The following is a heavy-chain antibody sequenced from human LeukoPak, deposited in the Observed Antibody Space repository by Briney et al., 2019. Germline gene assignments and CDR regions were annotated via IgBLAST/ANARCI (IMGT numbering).Heavy chain of an antibody. CDR3: ARGGSPPEALGDTFDI. Sequence: GGSLRLSCAASRFTFSNYWMHWVCQGPGKGLVWVSRISGDGRITRNADSVKGRFFISRDNAKNTLYLQMNSLRAEDTAVYYCARGGSPPEALGDTFDIWGQGTMVTVSS. J-gene: IGHJ3*02. V-gene: IGHV3-74*01. CDR1: RFTFSNYW. D-gene: IGHD1-26*01. CDR2: ISGDGRIT.